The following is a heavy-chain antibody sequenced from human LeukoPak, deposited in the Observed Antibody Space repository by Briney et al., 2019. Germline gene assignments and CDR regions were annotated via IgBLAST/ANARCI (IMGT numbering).Heavy chain of an antibody. D-gene: IGHD5-12*01. CDR3: ARDQRYSGYDLYYYYYYMDV. CDR2: ISAYNGNT. V-gene: IGHV1-18*01. J-gene: IGHJ6*03. Sequence: GASVKVSCKASGYTFTSYGISWVRQAPGQGLEWMGWISAYNGNTNYAQKLQGRVTMTTDTSTSTAYMELRSLRSDDTAVYYCARDQRYSGYDLYYYYYYMDVWGKGTTVTVSS. CDR1: GYTFTSYG.